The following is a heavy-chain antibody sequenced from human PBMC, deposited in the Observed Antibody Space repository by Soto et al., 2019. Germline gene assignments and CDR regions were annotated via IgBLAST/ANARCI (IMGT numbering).Heavy chain of an antibody. CDR2: INPNSGGT. CDR1: GYTFTGYY. CDR3: AREYNYGSGSLFS. J-gene: IGHJ5*02. Sequence: ASVKVSCKASGYTFTGYYMHWVRQAPGQGLEWMGWINPNSGGTNYAQKFQGRVTMTRDTSISTAYMELSRLRSDDTAVYYCAREYNYGSGSLFSWGQGTLVTVSS. D-gene: IGHD3-10*01. V-gene: IGHV1-2*02.